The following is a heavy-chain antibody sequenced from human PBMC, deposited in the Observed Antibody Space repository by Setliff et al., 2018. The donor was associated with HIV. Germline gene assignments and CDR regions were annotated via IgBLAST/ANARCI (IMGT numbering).Heavy chain of an antibody. CDR3: AKDISGAPPDYYDTSGYYGDAFDF. CDR2: IKQDGSEK. D-gene: IGHD3-22*01. J-gene: IGHJ3*01. V-gene: IGHV3-7*03. CDR1: GFTFSDYW. Sequence: GRSLRLSCAASGFTFSDYWMTWVRQAPGKGLEWVANIKQDGSEKYCVDSVKGRFTISRDNAKNSLYMQMNSLRVEDTALYFCAKDISGAPPDYYDTSGYYGDAFDFWGRGTMVTVSS.